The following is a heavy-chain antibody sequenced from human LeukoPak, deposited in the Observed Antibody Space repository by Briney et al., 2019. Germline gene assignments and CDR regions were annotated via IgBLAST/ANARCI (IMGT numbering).Heavy chain of an antibody. V-gene: IGHV1-18*01. CDR3: ARDGGWFWENNRFDP. D-gene: IGHD3-10*01. CDR1: GYTFTSYG. CDR2: ISAYNGNT. J-gene: IGHJ5*02. Sequence: ASVKVSCKASGYTFTSYGISWVRQAPGQVLEWMGWISAYNGNTNYAQKLQGRVTMTTDTSTSTAYMELRSLRSDDTAVYYCARDGGWFWENNRFDPWGQGTLVTVSS.